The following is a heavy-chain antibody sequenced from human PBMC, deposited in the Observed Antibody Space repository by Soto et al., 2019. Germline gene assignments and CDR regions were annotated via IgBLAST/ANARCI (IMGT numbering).Heavy chain of an antibody. D-gene: IGHD4-4*01. CDR2: ISSSSGATT. CDR3: AQMATLTTTALDV. Sequence: EAQLWESGGGPVQPGESLRLSCATSGFNFDIYAMAWVRRAPGKGLEWVSAISSSSGATTYYADSVRGRFTISRDTSRDTLYLQMSSLRVEDTAVYYCAQMATLTTTALDVWGQGTMVSVSS. J-gene: IGHJ3*01. V-gene: IGHV3-23*01. CDR1: GFNFDIYA.